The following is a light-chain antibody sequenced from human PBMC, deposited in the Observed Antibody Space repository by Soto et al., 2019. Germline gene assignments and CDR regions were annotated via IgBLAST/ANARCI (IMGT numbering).Light chain of an antibody. CDR1: QTVTSNY. Sequence: DIVLTQSPGTLSLSPGQEATLSCRASQTVTSNYLVWYQQRPGQAPRLLIYGASSRATGIPDRFSGSGSGTDFTLTISRLEPEDFAVYYCQQYDNYLTFGPGTKVDI. CDR2: GAS. V-gene: IGKV3-20*01. J-gene: IGKJ3*01. CDR3: QQYDNYLT.